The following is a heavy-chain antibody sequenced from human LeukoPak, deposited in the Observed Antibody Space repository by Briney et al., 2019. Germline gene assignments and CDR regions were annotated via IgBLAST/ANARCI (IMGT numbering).Heavy chain of an antibody. Sequence: GGCLRLSCAASGFTFDDYAMHWVRQAPGKGLELVSLISWDGGSTYYADSVKGRFTISRDNSKNSLCLQMNSLRAEDTALYYCAKEALLSSGWYPRPYYYYYRDVWGKGTTVTVSS. CDR1: GFTFDDYA. J-gene: IGHJ6*03. V-gene: IGHV3-43D*04. CDR3: AKEALLSSGWYPRPYYYYYRDV. D-gene: IGHD6-19*01. CDR2: ISWDGGST.